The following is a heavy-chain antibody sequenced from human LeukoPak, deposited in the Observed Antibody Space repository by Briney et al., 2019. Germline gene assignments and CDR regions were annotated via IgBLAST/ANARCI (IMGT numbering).Heavy chain of an antibody. D-gene: IGHD3-16*02. CDR3: TRDGFGFGGVIVNHY. J-gene: IGHJ4*02. CDR2: IRSKAYGGTT. CDR1: GFTFGDYA. V-gene: IGHV3-49*04. Sequence: GGSLRLSCTASGFTFGDYAMSWVRQAPGKGLEWVGFIRSKAYGGTTEYAASVKGRFTISRDDSKSIAYLQMNSLKTEDTAVYYCTRDGFGFGGVIVNHYWGQGTLVTVSS.